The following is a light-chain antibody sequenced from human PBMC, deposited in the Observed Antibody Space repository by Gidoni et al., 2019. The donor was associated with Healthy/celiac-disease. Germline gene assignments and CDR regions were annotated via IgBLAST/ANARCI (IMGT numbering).Light chain of an antibody. CDR3: QQRSNLPPLT. CDR1: QRVSSY. CDR2: DGS. J-gene: IGKJ4*01. Sequence: EIVLTQSPATLSLSPGERATLSCRARQRVSSYLACYQQKPGQAPRLLIYDGSNRATGIPARFSGSGSGTDVTLTISSLEPEEFAVYYCQQRSNLPPLTFGGGTKVEIK. V-gene: IGKV3-11*01.